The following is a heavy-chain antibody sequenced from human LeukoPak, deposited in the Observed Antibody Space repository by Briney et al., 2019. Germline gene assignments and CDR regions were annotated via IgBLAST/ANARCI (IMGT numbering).Heavy chain of an antibody. CDR1: GGSISTGDYY. CDR3: ARRSYYGSGSYE. V-gene: IGHV4-30-4*01. J-gene: IGHJ4*02. Sequence: PSETLSLTCTVAGGSISTGDYYWSWIRQPPGKGLEWIGYIYYSGTTYYNPSLKGRISFSMQTSKNQFSLNLRSVTAADTAVYYCARRSYYGSGSYEWGQGTLVTVSS. D-gene: IGHD3-10*01. CDR2: IYYSGTT.